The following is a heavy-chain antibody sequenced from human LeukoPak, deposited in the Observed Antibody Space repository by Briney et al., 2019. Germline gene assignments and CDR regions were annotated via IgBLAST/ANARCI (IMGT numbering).Heavy chain of an antibody. Sequence: SETLSLTCTVSGGSISSYYWSWIRQPPGKGLEWIGYIYYSGSTNYNPSLKSRVTISVDTSKNQFSLKLSSVTAADTAVYYCARDLGRGYSYDLINWFDPWGQGTLVTVSS. CDR2: IYYSGST. CDR3: ARDLGRGYSYDLINWFDP. J-gene: IGHJ5*02. CDR1: GGSISSYY. V-gene: IGHV4-59*01. D-gene: IGHD5-18*01.